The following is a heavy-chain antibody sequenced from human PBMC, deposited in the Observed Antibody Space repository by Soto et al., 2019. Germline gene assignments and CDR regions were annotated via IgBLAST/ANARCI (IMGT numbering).Heavy chain of an antibody. CDR1: GYTFTSYG. Sequence: ASVKVSCKASGYTFTSYGISWVRQAPGQGLEWMGWISAYNGNTNYAQKLQGRVTMTTDTSTTTAYMELRSLRSDDTAVYYCARGGVWVMVLAGRPEFAYWGKGTLVTVSX. D-gene: IGHD3-3*02. CDR2: ISAYNGNT. CDR3: ARGGVWVMVLAGRPEFAY. V-gene: IGHV1-18*01. J-gene: IGHJ4*02.